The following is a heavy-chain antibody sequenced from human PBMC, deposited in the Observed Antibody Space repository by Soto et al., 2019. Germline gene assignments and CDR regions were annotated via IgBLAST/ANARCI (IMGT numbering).Heavy chain of an antibody. CDR1: GYTFITHW. J-gene: IGHJ4*02. V-gene: IGHV5-51*01. Sequence: AVESLTIACKVSGYTFITHWIGWVRQMPGKGLEWMGIIYPGDSDARYSPSFQGQFTFSADKSISTVYLQWSSLKASDTAIYYCARPEQHGPDYWGQGTLVTVSS. CDR3: ARPEQHGPDY. D-gene: IGHD1-1*01. CDR2: IYPGDSDA.